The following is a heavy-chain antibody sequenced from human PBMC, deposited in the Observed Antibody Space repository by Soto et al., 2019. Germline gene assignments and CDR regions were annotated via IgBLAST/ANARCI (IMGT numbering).Heavy chain of an antibody. CDR2: LFYRSTA. V-gene: IGHV4-39*01. J-gene: IGHJ5*02. CDR3: ARHLVVATTTYNWFDV. CDR1: GDSISRSDYY. D-gene: IGHD2-15*01. Sequence: SETLSLTCSVSGDSISRSDYYWCWIRHLPGKGLEWMGSLFYRSTAYDNPSPRSRVTMFIDSSKNHFSLKLTSVTAADTAVYYCARHLVVATTTYNWFDVWGQGALVTVSS.